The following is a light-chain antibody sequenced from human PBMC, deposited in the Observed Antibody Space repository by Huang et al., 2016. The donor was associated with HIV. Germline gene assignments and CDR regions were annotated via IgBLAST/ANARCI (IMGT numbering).Light chain of an antibody. CDR2: DAS. Sequence: EIVLTQSPATLSLSPGERATLSCRASQRITSYLAWYQQKPGQPPRFLIYDASNRATGIPARFSGSGSGTDFTLTISRLEPEDFAVYYWQQRFNSITFGQGTRLEIK. J-gene: IGKJ5*01. V-gene: IGKV3-11*01. CDR3: QQRFNSIT. CDR1: QRITSY.